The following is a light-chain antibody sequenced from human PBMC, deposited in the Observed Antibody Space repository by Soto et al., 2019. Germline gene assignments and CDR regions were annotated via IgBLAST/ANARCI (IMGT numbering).Light chain of an antibody. CDR3: CSYAGSSTHVV. V-gene: IGLV2-23*02. CDR2: EVS. J-gene: IGLJ2*01. Sequence: QSALTQPASVSGSPGQSITISCTGTSSDVGSYNLVSWYQQHPGKAPKLMIYEVSKQPSGVSIRFSGSKSGNTASLTISGLQAEDEADYYCCSYAGSSTHVVFGGGTTLTVL. CDR1: SSDVGSYNL.